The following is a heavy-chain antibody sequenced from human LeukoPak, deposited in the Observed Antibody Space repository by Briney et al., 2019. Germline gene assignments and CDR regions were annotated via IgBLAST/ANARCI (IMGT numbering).Heavy chain of an antibody. CDR3: AKYSGSNMAAFDI. CDR1: GFTFSDYY. V-gene: IGHV3-11*01. Sequence: NPGGSLRLSCAASGFTFSDYYMSWIRQAPGKGLEWVSYISSSGSTIYYADSVKGRFTISRDNAKNSLYLQMSSLSAEDTAVYYCAKYSGSNMAAFDIWGQGTMVIVSS. D-gene: IGHD1-26*01. CDR2: ISSSGSTI. J-gene: IGHJ3*02.